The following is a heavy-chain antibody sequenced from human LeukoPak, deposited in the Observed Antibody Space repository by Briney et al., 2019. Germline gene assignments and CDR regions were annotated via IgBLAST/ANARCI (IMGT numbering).Heavy chain of an antibody. V-gene: IGHV4-39*07. CDR2: IYYSGST. CDR3: ARGIRFLEWLFGSSTKYWYMDV. J-gene: IGHJ6*03. Sequence: PSETLSLTCTVSGGSISSSSYYWGWIRQPPGKGLEWIGSIYYSGSTYYNPSLKSRVSMSVDTSKNQFSLKLSSVTAADTAVYYCARGIRFLEWLFGSSTKYWYMDVWGKGTTVTVSS. CDR1: GGSISSSSYY. D-gene: IGHD3-3*01.